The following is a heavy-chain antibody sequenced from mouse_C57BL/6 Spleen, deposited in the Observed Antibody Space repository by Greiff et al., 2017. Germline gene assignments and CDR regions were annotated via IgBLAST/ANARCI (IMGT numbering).Heavy chain of an antibody. J-gene: IGHJ4*01. D-gene: IGHD3-3*01. CDR1: GFTFSDYY. V-gene: IGHV5-16*01. CDR3: AREGRYYAMDY. CDR2: INYDGSST. Sequence: EVHLVESEGGLVQPGSSMKLSCTASGFTFSDYYMAWVRQVPEKGLEWVANINYDGSSTYYLDSLKSRFIISRDNAKNILYLQMSSLKSEDTATYYCAREGRYYAMDYWGQGTSVTVSS.